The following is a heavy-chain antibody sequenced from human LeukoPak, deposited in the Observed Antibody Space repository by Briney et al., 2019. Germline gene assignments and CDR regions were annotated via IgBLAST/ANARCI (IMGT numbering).Heavy chain of an antibody. J-gene: IGHJ4*02. CDR2: ITSSSGTI. Sequence: GGSLRLSCAASGFIFSTYNMDWVRQAPGKGLEWVSYITSSSGTIYYADSVKGRFTISRDNAKSSLYLQMNSLRAEDTAVYYCARDSGRGGAIDYWGQGTLVAVSS. CDR3: ARDSGRGGAIDY. CDR1: GFIFSTYN. V-gene: IGHV3-48*01. D-gene: IGHD3-16*02.